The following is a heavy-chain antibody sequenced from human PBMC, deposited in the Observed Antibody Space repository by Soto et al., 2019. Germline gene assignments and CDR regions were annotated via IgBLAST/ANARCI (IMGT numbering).Heavy chain of an antibody. V-gene: IGHV4-30-2*01. D-gene: IGHD1-26*01. CDR2: IYHSGST. CDR1: GGSISSGGYS. Sequence: QLQLQESGSGLVKPSQTLSLTCAVSGGSISSGGYSWSWIRQPPGKGLEWIGYIYHSGSTYYNPSRKRRVTISVDRSKNQFSLKLSSVTAADTAVYYCARVPSGSYWGRWFAPWGQGTLVTVSS. J-gene: IGHJ5*02. CDR3: ARVPSGSYWGRWFAP.